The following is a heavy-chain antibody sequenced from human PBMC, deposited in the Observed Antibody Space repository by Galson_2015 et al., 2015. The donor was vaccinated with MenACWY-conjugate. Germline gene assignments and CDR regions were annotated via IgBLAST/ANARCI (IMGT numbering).Heavy chain of an antibody. CDR1: GFIFNNYW. CDR3: ARDLGFYCSRNDSYSPS. J-gene: IGHJ5*02. Sequence: SLRLSCAASGFIFNNYWMSWVRQVPGKGPEWVANIKQDGSEKYYVNSVRGRFTISRDNSKNSLYLQMNSLRAEDTAVSYRARDLGFYCSRNDSYSPSCGQGTRVAVSS. CDR2: IKQDGSEK. D-gene: IGHD2-2*01. V-gene: IGHV3-7*03.